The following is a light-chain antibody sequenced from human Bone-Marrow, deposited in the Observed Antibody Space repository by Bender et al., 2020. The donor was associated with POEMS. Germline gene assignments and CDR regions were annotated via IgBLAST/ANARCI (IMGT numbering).Light chain of an antibody. J-gene: IGLJ1*01. Sequence: QSVLTQPPSASGTPGQRVTISCSGGSSNIGAYAVNWYQHLPGTAPKLLIYSSHRRPSEVPDRFSGSRSGTSASLAISGLQSEDEADYYCCSYSGTTSYLFGTGTKVTVL. V-gene: IGLV1-44*01. CDR3: CSYSGTTSYL. CDR2: SSH. CDR1: SSNIGAYA.